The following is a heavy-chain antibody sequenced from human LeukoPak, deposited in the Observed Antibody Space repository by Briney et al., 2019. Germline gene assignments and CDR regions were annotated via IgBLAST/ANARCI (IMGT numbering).Heavy chain of an antibody. Sequence: GGSLRLSCAASGFTFSSYWMSWVRQAPGKGLEWVANIKQDGSEKYYVDSVKGRFTISRDNAKNSLYLQMNSLRAEDTAVYYCARGSSGWHSGYYYYGMDVWGQGTTVTVSS. CDR1: GFTFSSYW. CDR2: IKQDGSEK. J-gene: IGHJ6*02. CDR3: ARGSSGWHSGYYYYGMDV. V-gene: IGHV3-7*01. D-gene: IGHD6-19*01.